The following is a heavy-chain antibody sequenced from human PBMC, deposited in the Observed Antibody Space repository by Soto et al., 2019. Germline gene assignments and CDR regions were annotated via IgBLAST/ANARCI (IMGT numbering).Heavy chain of an antibody. V-gene: IGHV3-23*01. CDR2: ISGSGGSK. J-gene: IGHJ4*03. CDR3: AKVRPMYYDSSGYYYFDY. D-gene: IGHD3-22*01. Sequence: GGSLRLSCAASGFTFSSYAMSWVRQAPGKGLEWVSAISGSGGSKYYADSVKGRFTISRDNSKNKLYLQMNSLRAEDTAVYYCAKVRPMYYDSSGYYYFDYWGHGSLVTVSS. CDR1: GFTFSSYA.